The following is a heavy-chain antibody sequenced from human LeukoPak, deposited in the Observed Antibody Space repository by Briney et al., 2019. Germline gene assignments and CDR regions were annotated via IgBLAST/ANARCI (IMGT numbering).Heavy chain of an antibody. CDR3: AKAGPHRYGDWFDP. Sequence: GGSLRLSCAASGFTFDDYGMSWVRHAPGKGLEWVSAISGGSKFIYYADPVKGRFTISRDNSKNTSYLQMNSLRAEDTALYYCAKAGPHRYGDWFDPWGQGTLVTVSS. CDR2: ISGGSKFI. V-gene: IGHV3-23*01. CDR1: GFTFDDYG. D-gene: IGHD4/OR15-4a*01. J-gene: IGHJ5*02.